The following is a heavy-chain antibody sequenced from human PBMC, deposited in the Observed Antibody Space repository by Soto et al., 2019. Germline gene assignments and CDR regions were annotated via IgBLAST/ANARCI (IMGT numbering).Heavy chain of an antibody. J-gene: IGHJ4*02. V-gene: IGHV3-30-3*01. CDR1: GFTFSSYA. CDR3: ARGRVPMFRGSGDFDY. Sequence: QVQLVESGGGVVQPGRSLRLSCAASGFTFSSYAMHWVRQAPGKGLEWVAVISYDGSNKYYADSVKGRFTISRDNSKNTLYMQMNSLRAEDTAVYYCARGRVPMFRGSGDFDYWGQGTLATVSS. D-gene: IGHD3-10*01. CDR2: ISYDGSNK.